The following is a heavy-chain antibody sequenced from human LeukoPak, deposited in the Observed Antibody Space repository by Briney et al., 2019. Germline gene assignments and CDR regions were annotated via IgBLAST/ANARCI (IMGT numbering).Heavy chain of an antibody. CDR1: GFTFSSYA. J-gene: IGHJ4*02. CDR2: ITSSGGST. D-gene: IGHD6-19*01. CDR3: ATGVRGYNSALDY. Sequence: PGGSLRLSCAGSGFTFSSYAMSWVRQAPGKGLEWVSAITSSGGSTYYADSLKGRFTISRDNAKNSLYLQMNSLRAEDTAVYYCATGVRGYNSALDYWGQGTLVTVSP. V-gene: IGHV3-23*01.